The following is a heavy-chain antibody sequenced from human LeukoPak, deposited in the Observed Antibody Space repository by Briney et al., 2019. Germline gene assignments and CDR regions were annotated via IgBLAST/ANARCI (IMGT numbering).Heavy chain of an antibody. CDR2: IGTAGDT. CDR3: ASGRPDYGMDV. CDR1: GFTFSSYD. V-gene: IGHV3-13*04. Sequence: GGSLRLSCAASGFTFSSYDMHWVRQATGKGLEWVSAIGTAGDTYYPGSVKGRFTISRENAKNSSYLQMNSLRAGDTAVYYCASGRPDYGMDVWGQGTTVTVSS. J-gene: IGHJ6*02.